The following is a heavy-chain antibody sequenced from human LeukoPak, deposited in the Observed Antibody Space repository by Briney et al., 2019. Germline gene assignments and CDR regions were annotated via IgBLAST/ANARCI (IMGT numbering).Heavy chain of an antibody. CDR2: INHSGST. D-gene: IGHD3-16*02. Sequence: SETLSLTCAVYGGSFSGYYWSWIRQPPGKGLEWIGEINHSGSTNYNPSLKSGVTISVDTSKNQFSLKLSSVTAADTAVYYCASNRYDYVWGSYHPWYFDYWGQGTLVTVSS. V-gene: IGHV4-34*01. CDR1: GGSFSGYY. CDR3: ASNRYDYVWGSYHPWYFDY. J-gene: IGHJ4*02.